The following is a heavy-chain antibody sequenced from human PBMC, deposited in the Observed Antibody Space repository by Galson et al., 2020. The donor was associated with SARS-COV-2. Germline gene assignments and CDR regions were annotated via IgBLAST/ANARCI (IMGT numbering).Heavy chain of an antibody. J-gene: IGHJ4*02. D-gene: IGHD5-12*01. CDR2: TYPGAPET. V-gene: IGHV5-51*01. CDR3: ARQLIRNTPRDAYGGYDLDY. CDR1: GYSFTNFW. Sequence: KIGESLKISCKVSGYSFTNFWIAWARQMPGKGLEWTGITYPGAPETRSSPSFQGQIVISADKSINTAYLQWISLKASDTAIYYCARQLIRNTPRDAYGGYDLDYWGQGTLVTVSS.